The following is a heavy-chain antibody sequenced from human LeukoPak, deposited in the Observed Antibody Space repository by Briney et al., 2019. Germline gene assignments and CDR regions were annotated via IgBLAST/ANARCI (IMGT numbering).Heavy chain of an antibody. Sequence: GGSLRLSCAASGLIVSDNYMSWVRQAPGKGLEWVSLIYRGGTTYYADSVKGRFTISRDNTKNMLYLQMNSLRAEDTAIYYCAKGNNYYDSSGYYDYWGQGTLVTVSS. D-gene: IGHD3-22*01. CDR1: GLIVSDNY. CDR2: IYRGGTT. J-gene: IGHJ4*02. V-gene: IGHV3-66*01. CDR3: AKGNNYYDSSGYYDY.